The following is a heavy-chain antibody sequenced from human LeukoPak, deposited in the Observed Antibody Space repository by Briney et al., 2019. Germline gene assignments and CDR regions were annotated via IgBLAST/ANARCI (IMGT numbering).Heavy chain of an antibody. J-gene: IGHJ4*02. Sequence: SETLSLTCTVSGDSISSGSYYWGWIRQPPGKGLEWIGSIYYSGTTHYNPSLKSRVTISVDTSKNQFSLKLSSVTAADTAVYYCASPFVGDSSAWYVPFDDWGQGTLVTVSS. V-gene: IGHV4-39*07. CDR2: IYYSGTT. D-gene: IGHD6-19*01. CDR1: GDSISSGSYY. CDR3: ASPFVGDSSAWYVPFDD.